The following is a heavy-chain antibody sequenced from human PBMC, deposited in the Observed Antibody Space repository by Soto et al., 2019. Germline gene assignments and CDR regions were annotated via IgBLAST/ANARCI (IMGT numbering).Heavy chain of an antibody. V-gene: IGHV3-53*01. J-gene: IGHJ6*04. CDR1: GVTVSSNY. CDR3: ARSKQWWDDSYTRGRNV. D-gene: IGHD2-15*01. Sequence: GGSLRLSCAASGVTVSSNYRSWVRQAPGKGLEWVSVIYSGGSTYYADSVKGRFTISRDNSKNTLYLQMNSLRAEDTAVYYSARSKQWWDDSYTRGRNVWAKGPPVTAPS. CDR2: IYSGGST.